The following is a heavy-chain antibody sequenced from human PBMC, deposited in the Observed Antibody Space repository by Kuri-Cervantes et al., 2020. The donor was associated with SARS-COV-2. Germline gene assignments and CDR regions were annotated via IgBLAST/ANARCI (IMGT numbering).Heavy chain of an antibody. D-gene: IGHD4-11*01. CDR2: IKSKTDGGTT. CDR1: GFTFSTYE. V-gene: IGHV3-15*07. Sequence: GGSLRLSCVASGFTFSTYEMNWVRQAPGKGLEWVGRIKSKTDGGTTDYAAPVKGRFTISRDDSKNTLYLQMNSLRAEDTAVYYCAIMTATVTTSDYYYGMDVWGQGTTVTVSS. J-gene: IGHJ6*02. CDR3: AIMTATVTTSDYYYGMDV.